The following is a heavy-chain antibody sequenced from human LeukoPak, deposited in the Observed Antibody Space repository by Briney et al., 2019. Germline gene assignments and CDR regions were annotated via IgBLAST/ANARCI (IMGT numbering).Heavy chain of an antibody. V-gene: IGHV3-74*01. CDR2: ISPTGSTT. CDR1: GFSFSGHW. CDR3: ARGPNSNWSGLDF. D-gene: IGHD6-6*01. Sequence: GGSLRLSCTASGFSFSGHWMHWVRQLPGKGLVWVSRISPTGSTTSYADSVKGRFTVSRDNAKNTLYLQVNNLRAEDTAVYYCARGPNSNWSGLDFWGQGTLLTVSS. J-gene: IGHJ4*02.